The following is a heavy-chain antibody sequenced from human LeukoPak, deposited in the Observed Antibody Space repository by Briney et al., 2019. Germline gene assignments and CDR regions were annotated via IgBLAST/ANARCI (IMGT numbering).Heavy chain of an antibody. Sequence: SETLSLTCTVSGGSISSSSYYWGWIRQPPGKGLEWIGSIYYSGSTYYNPSLKSRVTISVDTSKNQFSLKLSSVTAADTAVYYCARQGTYYDILTGYRPYPVDYWGQGTLVTASS. J-gene: IGHJ4*02. D-gene: IGHD3-9*01. CDR1: GGSISSSSYY. V-gene: IGHV4-39*01. CDR3: ARQGTYYDILTGYRPYPVDY. CDR2: IYYSGST.